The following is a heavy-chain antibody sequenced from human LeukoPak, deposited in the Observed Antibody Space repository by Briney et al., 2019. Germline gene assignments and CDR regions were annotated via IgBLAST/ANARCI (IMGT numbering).Heavy chain of an antibody. CDR1: GFSFNDYG. CDR2: ITWNDGSA. CDR3: ATSTVGFYFDY. V-gene: IGHV3-20*04. Sequence: GGSLRLSCAASGFSFNDYGMSWVRQPPGKGLEWVAGITWNDGSAAYADSMKGRFTISRDSAKNSLYLQMNSLRAEDTALCYCATSTVGFYFDYWGQGTLVTVSS. D-gene: IGHD1-26*01. J-gene: IGHJ4*02.